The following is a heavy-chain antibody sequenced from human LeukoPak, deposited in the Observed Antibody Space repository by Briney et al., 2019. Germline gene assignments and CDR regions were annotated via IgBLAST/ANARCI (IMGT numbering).Heavy chain of an antibody. CDR3: ERAITNGDSGFDP. J-gene: IGHJ5*02. Sequence: ASLKVSCKASGYTFTSHYMHWVRQAPGQGLEWMGVINPTGDTTRYAQKFQGRVTITRNTSISTAYMELSSLRSEDTAVYYCERAITNGDSGFDPWGQGTLVTVSS. D-gene: IGHD2-8*01. CDR2: INPTGDTT. V-gene: IGHV1-46*01. CDR1: GYTFTSHY.